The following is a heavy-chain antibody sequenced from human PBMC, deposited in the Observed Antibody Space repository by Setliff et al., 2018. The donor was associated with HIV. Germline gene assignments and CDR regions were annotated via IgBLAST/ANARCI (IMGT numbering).Heavy chain of an antibody. J-gene: IGHJ4*02. CDR1: GFTYSNYA. D-gene: IGHD6-13*01. CDR3: ARVFSSSWYGIDC. V-gene: IGHV3-30*01. CDR2: VSYDGSHI. Sequence: GESLKISCAASGFTYSNYAMHWVRQAPGKGLEWMAVVSYDGSHISYADSVKGRFTISRDNSKNTLYLQMNSLRTEDTAVYYCARVFSSSWYGIDCWGQGTLVTVSS.